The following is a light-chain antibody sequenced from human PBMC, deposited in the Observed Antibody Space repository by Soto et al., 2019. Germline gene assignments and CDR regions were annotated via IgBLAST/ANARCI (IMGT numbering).Light chain of an antibody. V-gene: IGLV2-8*01. CDR3: SSYRGSNIFVV. Sequence: QSALTQPASVSGSPGQSITISCTGTSSDVGAYYSVSWYQHHPGKAPKLLIYEVTKRPSGVPDRFSGSKSGNTASLTVSGLQAEDEADYYCSSYRGSNIFVVFGGGTKLTVL. CDR1: SSDVGAYYS. CDR2: EVT. J-gene: IGLJ2*01.